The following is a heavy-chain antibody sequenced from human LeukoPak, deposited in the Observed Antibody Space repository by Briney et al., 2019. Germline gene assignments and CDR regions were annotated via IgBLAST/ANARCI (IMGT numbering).Heavy chain of an antibody. CDR3: ARTGTGHDAFYI. Sequence: SETLSLTCTVSGGSVSSGGYYWSWIRQHPGKGLEWIGYIYYSGSTYYNPSLKSRVTISVDTSKNQFSLKLSSVTAADTAVYYCARTGTGHDAFYIWGQGTMVTVSS. J-gene: IGHJ3*02. V-gene: IGHV4-31*03. CDR1: GGSVSSGGYY. D-gene: IGHD1-1*01. CDR2: IYYSGST.